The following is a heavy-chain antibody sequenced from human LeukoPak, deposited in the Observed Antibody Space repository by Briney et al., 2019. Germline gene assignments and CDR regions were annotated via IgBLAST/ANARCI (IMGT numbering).Heavy chain of an antibody. CDR2: ISAHNGNT. D-gene: IGHD6-13*01. CDR3: ARGWWIATTGGDHYYYMDV. J-gene: IGHJ6*03. Sequence: GASVKVSCKASGYTFTSYGISWVRQAPGQGLEWMGWISAHNGNTNYAQKLQGRVTMTTDTSTSTAYMELRSLRSDDTAVYYCARGWWIATTGGDHYYYMDVWGKGTTVTVSS. V-gene: IGHV1-18*01. CDR1: GYTFTSYG.